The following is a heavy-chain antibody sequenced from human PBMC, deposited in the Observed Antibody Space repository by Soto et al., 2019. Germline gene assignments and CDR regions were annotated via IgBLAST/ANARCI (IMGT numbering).Heavy chain of an antibody. V-gene: IGHV4-59*08. Sequence: PSETLCLTCTVSGGSISSHDGRWIRQPPGKGLEWIGYIYYSGSNYYNPSLKSRVTISVDTSKNQFSLKLSSVTAADTAVYYCARSGSSGDSRLASRSVFDYWGQGTLVPVSS. J-gene: IGHJ4*02. CDR2: IYYSGSN. CDR3: ARSGSSGDSRLASRSVFDY. CDR1: GGSISSHD. D-gene: IGHD1-26*01.